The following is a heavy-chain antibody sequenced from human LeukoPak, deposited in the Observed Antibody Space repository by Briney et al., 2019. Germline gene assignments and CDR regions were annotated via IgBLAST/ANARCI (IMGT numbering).Heavy chain of an antibody. D-gene: IGHD6-19*01. CDR2: IYYTGST. CDR3: ARAFSSCWYPYSIGGLWFDY. CDR1: GGSISSYY. Sequence: SETLSLTCTVSGGSISSYYWSWIRQPPGKGLEWIGHIYYTGSTNYNPSLKSRVTISVDTSKNQFSLKLSSVTAADTAVYYCARAFSSCWYPYSIGGLWFDYWGQGTLVTVSS. V-gene: IGHV4-59*01. J-gene: IGHJ4*02.